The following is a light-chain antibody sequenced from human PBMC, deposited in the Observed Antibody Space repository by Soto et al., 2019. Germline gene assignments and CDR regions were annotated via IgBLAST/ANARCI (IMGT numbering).Light chain of an antibody. CDR1: SSDVGLYNL. CDR2: EVN. CDR3: AVWDDSLCGFYV. V-gene: IGLV2-23*02. J-gene: IGLJ1*01. Sequence: QSALTQPASVSGSPGQSITISCTGTSSDVGLYNLVSWYQHLPGKAPKLIIYEVNERPSGISDHFSGSKSGNTASLTISGLQHEDEADYYCAVWDDSLCGFYVFGTGTKLTVL.